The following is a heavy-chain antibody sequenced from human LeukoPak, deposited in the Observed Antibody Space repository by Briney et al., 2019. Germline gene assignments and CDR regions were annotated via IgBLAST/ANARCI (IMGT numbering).Heavy chain of an antibody. CDR2: IYYSGST. CDR3: ARARTVGYSSSWFYYYYMDV. D-gene: IGHD6-13*01. J-gene: IGHJ6*03. V-gene: IGHV4-61*01. CDR1: GGSISSGSYY. Sequence: PSQTLSLTCTVSGGSISSGSYYWSWIRQPPGKGLEWIGYIYYSGSTNYNPSLKSRVTISVDTSKNQFSLKLSSVTAADTAVYYCARARTVGYSSSWFYYYYMDVWGKGTTVTVSS.